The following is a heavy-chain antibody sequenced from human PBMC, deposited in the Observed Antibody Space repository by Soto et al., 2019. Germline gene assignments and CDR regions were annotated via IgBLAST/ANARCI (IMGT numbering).Heavy chain of an antibody. Sequence: QVQLVESGGGVVQPGGSLRLSCAASGFTFTNYGIHWVRQTPGKGLEWVAVIWYDGSKKYFADSVKGRFTITGDNSENTLYLQMNSLRAEDTAVYYCARGSGSGWYGFEYWGQGTLVTVSS. J-gene: IGHJ4*02. CDR3: ARGSGSGWYGFEY. V-gene: IGHV3-33*01. CDR1: GFTFTNYG. CDR2: IWYDGSKK. D-gene: IGHD6-19*01.